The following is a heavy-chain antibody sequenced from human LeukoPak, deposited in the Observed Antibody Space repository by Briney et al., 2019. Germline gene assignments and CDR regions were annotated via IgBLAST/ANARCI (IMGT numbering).Heavy chain of an antibody. J-gene: IGHJ4*02. CDR3: ARAFAGSMGY. D-gene: IGHD3-3*01. Sequence: AGGSLSLSCAASGFTFSSFWMYWVRQAPGKGLEWVANVKEDGTEKYYVDSVKGRFTISRDNSKNSLYLQMNSLRVEDTAVYYCARAFAGSMGYWGQGTLVTVSS. CDR2: VKEDGTEK. CDR1: GFTFSSFW. V-gene: IGHV3-7*04.